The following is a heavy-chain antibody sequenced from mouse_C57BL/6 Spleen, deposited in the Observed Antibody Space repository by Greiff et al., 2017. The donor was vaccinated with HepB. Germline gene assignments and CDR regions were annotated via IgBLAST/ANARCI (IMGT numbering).Heavy chain of an antibody. CDR1: GYTFTSYW. CDR2: IDPSDSET. J-gene: IGHJ4*01. Sequence: QVQLQQPGAELVRPGSSVKLSCKASGYTFTSYWMHWVKQRPIQGLEWIGNIDPSDSETHYNQKFKDKATLTVDKSSSTAYMQLSSLTSEDSAVYYCARSGKYDGFYAMDYWGQGTSVTVSS. D-gene: IGHD2-12*01. CDR3: ARSGKYDGFYAMDY. V-gene: IGHV1-52*01.